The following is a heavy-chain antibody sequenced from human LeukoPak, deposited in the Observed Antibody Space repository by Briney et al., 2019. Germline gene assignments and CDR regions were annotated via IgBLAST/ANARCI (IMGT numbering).Heavy chain of an antibody. D-gene: IGHD3-10*01. J-gene: IGHJ5*02. CDR2: INHSGST. V-gene: IGHV4-34*01. CDR3: ARGVWFGGKDWFDP. Sequence: SETLSLTCAVYGGSFSGYYWSWIRQPPGKGLEWIGEINHSGSTNYNPSLKSRVTISVDTSKNQFSLKLSSVTAANTAVYYCARGVWFGGKDWFDPWGQGTLVTVSS. CDR1: GGSFSGYY.